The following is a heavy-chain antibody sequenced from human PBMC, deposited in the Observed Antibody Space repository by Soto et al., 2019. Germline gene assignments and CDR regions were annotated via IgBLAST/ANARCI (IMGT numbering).Heavy chain of an antibody. D-gene: IGHD3-3*01. Sequence: ASVKVSCKASGYTFTSYGISWVRQAPGQGLEWMGWISAYNSNTNYAQKLQGRVTMTTDTSTSTAYMELRSLRSDDTAVYYCAREDRRVFWSGYYSDGMDVWGQVTTVTGSS. CDR2: ISAYNSNT. CDR1: GYTFTSYG. V-gene: IGHV1-18*01. J-gene: IGHJ6*02. CDR3: AREDRRVFWSGYYSDGMDV.